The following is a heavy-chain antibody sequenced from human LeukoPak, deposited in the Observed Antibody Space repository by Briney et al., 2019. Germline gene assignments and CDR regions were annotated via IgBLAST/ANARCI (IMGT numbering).Heavy chain of an antibody. CDR1: GGSISSGGYS. J-gene: IGHJ3*02. CDR2: IYHSGRT. CDR3: ARALHTGFAFDI. Sequence: SETLSLTCAVPGGSISSGGYSWSWIRQPPGKGLEWIGYIYHSGRTYYNPSLKSRVTISVDMSKNQFSLKLSSVTAADTAVYYCARALHTGFAFDIWGQGTMVTVSS. D-gene: IGHD3-10*01. V-gene: IGHV4-30-2*01.